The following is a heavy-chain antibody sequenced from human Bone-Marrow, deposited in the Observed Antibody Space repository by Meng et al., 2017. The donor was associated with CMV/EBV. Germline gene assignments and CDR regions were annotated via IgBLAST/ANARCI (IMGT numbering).Heavy chain of an antibody. V-gene: IGHV3-53*01. CDR2: IYSGGST. CDR3: ARDLRFLEWLSQGHALDY. CDR1: GFTVSSNY. J-gene: IGHJ4*02. Sequence: GGSLRLSCAASGFTVSSNYMSWVRQAPGKGLEWVSVIYSGGSTYYADSVKGRFTISRDNSKNTLYLQMNSLRAEDTAVYYCARDLRFLEWLSQGHALDYWGQGTLVTVSS. D-gene: IGHD3-3*01.